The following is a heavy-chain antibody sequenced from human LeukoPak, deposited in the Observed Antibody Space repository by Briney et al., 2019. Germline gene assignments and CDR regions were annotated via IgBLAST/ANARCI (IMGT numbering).Heavy chain of an antibody. J-gene: IGHJ4*02. CDR3: AKEVPYCGGDCYSLLDY. CDR1: GFTFSSSS. V-gene: IGHV3-23*01. CDR2: ISGTGGST. D-gene: IGHD2-21*02. Sequence: GGSLRLSCAASGFTFSSSSMSWVRQAPGRGLEWVSLISGTGGSTHYADSVKGRFTISRDNSKNTVHLQMNRLRAEDTAIYYCAKEVPYCGGDCYSLLDYWGQGTLVTVSS.